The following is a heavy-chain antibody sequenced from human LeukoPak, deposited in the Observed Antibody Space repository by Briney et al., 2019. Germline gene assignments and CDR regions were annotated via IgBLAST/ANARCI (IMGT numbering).Heavy chain of an antibody. V-gene: IGHV1-18*01. Sequence: GASVKVSCKASGYTFSRHGFSWVRQAPGQGLEWMGWISAYNGNTNYAQKLQGRVTMTTDTSTSTAYMELRSLRSDDTAVYYCARLDSGYDTSFDYWGQGTLVTVSS. CDR1: GYTFSRHG. CDR3: ARLDSGYDTSFDY. CDR2: ISAYNGNT. J-gene: IGHJ4*02. D-gene: IGHD5-12*01.